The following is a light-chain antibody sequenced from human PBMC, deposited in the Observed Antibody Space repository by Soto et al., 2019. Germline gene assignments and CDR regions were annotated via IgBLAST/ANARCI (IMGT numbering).Light chain of an antibody. J-gene: IGKJ3*01. Sequence: EIGLTQSPGTLSLSPGERATLSCRASQSVSSSYLAWYQQKPGQAPRLLIYGASSRATGIPDRFSGSGSGTDFTLTISRLEPDDFAVYYCQQYCSSPRTFGPGTKVDIK. CDR2: GAS. V-gene: IGKV3-20*01. CDR3: QQYCSSPRT. CDR1: QSVSSSY.